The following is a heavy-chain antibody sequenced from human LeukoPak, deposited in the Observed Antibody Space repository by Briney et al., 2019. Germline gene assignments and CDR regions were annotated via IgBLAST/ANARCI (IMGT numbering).Heavy chain of an antibody. Sequence: GGSLRLSCAASGFTFSSFAMHWVRQAPGKGLEWVALISYDGGNEYYADSVKGRFTISRDNSKNTLYLQMNSLRAEDTAVYYCARDETKRGYSYGTSPFDYWGQGTLVTVSP. CDR1: GFTFSSFA. CDR3: ARDETKRGYSYGTSPFDY. J-gene: IGHJ4*02. D-gene: IGHD5-18*01. CDR2: ISYDGGNE. V-gene: IGHV3-30*04.